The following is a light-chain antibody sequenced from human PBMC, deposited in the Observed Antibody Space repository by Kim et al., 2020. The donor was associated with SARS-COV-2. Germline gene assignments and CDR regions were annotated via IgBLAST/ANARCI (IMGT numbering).Light chain of an antibody. V-gene: IGKV3-20*01. CDR3: QQYGSSPFT. CDR1: QSVSSSH. J-gene: IGKJ4*01. CDR2: DAS. Sequence: EIVLTQSPGTLSLSPGERATLSCRASQSVSSSHLAWYQQKPGQPPRLLIYDASSRDTGIPDRFSGSGSGSDFTLTISRLEPEDFAVYYCQQYGSSPFTFGGGTKVEIK.